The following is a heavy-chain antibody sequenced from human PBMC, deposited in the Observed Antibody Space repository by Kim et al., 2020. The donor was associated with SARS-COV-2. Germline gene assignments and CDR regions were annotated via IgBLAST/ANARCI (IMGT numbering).Heavy chain of an antibody. Sequence: GGSLRLSCAVSGLTFSTTDMHWVRQAPGKGLEWIAYISRSGSAIVYADSVKGRFTISRDEAKNSIFLQMNSLRDEDTAVYYCAIDRTAFDYWGQGTLVTVSA. CDR3: AIDRTAFDY. CDR2: ISRSGSAI. V-gene: IGHV3-48*02. J-gene: IGHJ4*02. CDR1: GLTFSTTD. D-gene: IGHD1-1*01.